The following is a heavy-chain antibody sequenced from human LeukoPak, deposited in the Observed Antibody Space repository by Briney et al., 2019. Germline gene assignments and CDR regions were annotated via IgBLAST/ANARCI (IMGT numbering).Heavy chain of an antibody. V-gene: IGHV1-46*01. CDR2: IYPRDGST. CDR3: ARDQEGFDY. J-gene: IGHJ4*02. Sequence: ASVNVSCKVSGYSFTINYIHWVRQAPGRGLEWMGMIYPRDGSTSYAQRFQDRVTVTRDTSTSTVHMELSCLRSEDTAVYYCARDQEGFDYWGQGTLVTVSS. CDR1: GYSFTINY.